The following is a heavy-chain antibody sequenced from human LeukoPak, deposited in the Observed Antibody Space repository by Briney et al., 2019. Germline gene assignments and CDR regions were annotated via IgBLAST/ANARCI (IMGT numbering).Heavy chain of an antibody. CDR3: ARTNLDCKNGVCYDY. Sequence: ASVKVSCKASDYTFINYGISWVRQAPGQGLEWMGWISAYNGNTYYAQKFQGRVTVTTDTSTSTAYMDLRSLRSDDTAVYYCARTNLDCKNGVCYDYWGQGTPVTVSS. J-gene: IGHJ4*02. CDR1: DYTFINYG. CDR2: ISAYNGNT. D-gene: IGHD2-8*01. V-gene: IGHV1-18*01.